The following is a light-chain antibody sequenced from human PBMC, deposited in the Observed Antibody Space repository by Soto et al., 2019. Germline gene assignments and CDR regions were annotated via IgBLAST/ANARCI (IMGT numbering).Light chain of an antibody. J-gene: IGKJ5*01. V-gene: IGKV3-11*01. CDR3: QQRTRWPMT. Sequence: EIALTQSPATLSVSPGERVTLSCRASQSVSGHLAWYQQKPGQAPRPLIYDGSKRAAGVPDRISGDGSGTDYTLTISSLEPEDFAVYYCQQRTRWPMTFGQGTRLEIK. CDR1: QSVSGH. CDR2: DGS.